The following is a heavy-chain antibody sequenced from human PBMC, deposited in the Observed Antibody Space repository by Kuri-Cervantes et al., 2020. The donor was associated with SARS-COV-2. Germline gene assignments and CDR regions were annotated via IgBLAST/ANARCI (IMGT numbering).Heavy chain of an antibody. CDR3: ARDWDDYGDYGFDY. Sequence: GGSLRLSCAASGFTFSSYWMHWVRQAPGKGLVWVAVISYDGSNKYFADSVKGRFTISRDNSKNPLYLQMNSLRAEDTAVYYCARDWDDYGDYGFDYWGQGTLVTVSS. CDR1: GFTFSSYW. J-gene: IGHJ4*02. CDR2: ISYDGSNK. D-gene: IGHD4-17*01. V-gene: IGHV3-30-3*01.